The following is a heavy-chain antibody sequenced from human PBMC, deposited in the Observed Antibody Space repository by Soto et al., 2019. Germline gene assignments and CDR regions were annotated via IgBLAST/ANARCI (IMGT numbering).Heavy chain of an antibody. CDR2: IYWDDDK. J-gene: IGHJ4*02. V-gene: IGHV2-5*02. CDR3: APSVVAGLAYYFDY. Sequence: QITLKESGPTLVKPTQTLTLTCTFSGFSLSSTRVAVGWIRQPPGKALEWLALIYWDDDKRYSPFLKSRLTITQDTSNTQVVLTMTNMAPVYTATYYSAPSVVAGLAYYFDYWRQATLVTLSS. D-gene: IGHD6-19*01. CDR1: GFSLSSTRVA.